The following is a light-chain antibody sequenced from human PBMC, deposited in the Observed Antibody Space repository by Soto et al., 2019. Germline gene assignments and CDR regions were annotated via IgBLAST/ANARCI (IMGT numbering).Light chain of an antibody. J-gene: IGLJ2*01. CDR1: SPNIESNT. CDR2: SNN. V-gene: IGLV1-44*01. CDR3: AAWDDSLNGPV. Sequence: QSVLTQPPSASGTPGKRVTTLCFGSSPNIESNTVNWYQQLPGTAPKPLTYSNNQRPSGVPDRFSGSKSGTSASLAISGLQSEDEADYYCAAWDDSLNGPVFGGGTKLTVL.